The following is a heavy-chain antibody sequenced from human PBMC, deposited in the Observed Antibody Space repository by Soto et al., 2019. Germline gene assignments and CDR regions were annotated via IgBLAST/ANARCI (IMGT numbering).Heavy chain of an antibody. Sequence: SETLSLTCTVSGGSIRSNYYGVWIRQPPGKGLEWIGSVYYTGNTYYNPSLKSRITMSVDTSKNQFSLRLSSLTAADTAVYFCATPPTYSSDASEYFQNWGQGTLVTVSS. V-gene: IGHV4-39*01. J-gene: IGHJ1*01. CDR1: GGSIRSNYY. CDR2: VYYTGNT. CDR3: ATPPTYSSDASEYFQN. D-gene: IGHD4-4*01.